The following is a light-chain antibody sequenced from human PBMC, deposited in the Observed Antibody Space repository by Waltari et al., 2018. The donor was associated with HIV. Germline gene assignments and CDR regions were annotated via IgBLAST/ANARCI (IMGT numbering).Light chain of an antibody. J-gene: IGKJ2*01. CDR1: QSLVHSDGNTY. Sequence: DVVLPQSPPSLPVTLGQPASISCRSSQSLVHSDGNTYLTWFQQRPGQSPRRLLYKISNRDSGVPDRFSGSGSGTDFTLKISRVEAEDIGVYYCMQGSDWPPTFGQGTKLEIK. V-gene: IGKV2-30*02. CDR2: KIS. CDR3: MQGSDWPPT.